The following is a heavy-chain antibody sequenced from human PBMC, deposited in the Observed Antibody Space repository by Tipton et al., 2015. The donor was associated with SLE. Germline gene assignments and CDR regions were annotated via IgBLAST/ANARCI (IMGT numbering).Heavy chain of an antibody. CDR1: GDSVSSNSAA. D-gene: IGHD1-14*01. CDR2: TYYRSKWYN. Sequence: GLVKPSQTLSLTCAISGDSVSSNSAAWNWDRQSPSRGLEWLGRTYYRSKWYNDYAVSVKGRISINPDTSKNQFSLHLNSVTPEDTAVYYCARFTGKDVFDFWGQGTMVTVSS. V-gene: IGHV6-1*01. J-gene: IGHJ3*01. CDR3: ARFTGKDVFDF.